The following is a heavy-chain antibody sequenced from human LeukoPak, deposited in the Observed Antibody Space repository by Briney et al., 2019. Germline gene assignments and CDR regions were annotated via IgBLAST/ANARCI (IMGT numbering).Heavy chain of an antibody. D-gene: IGHD6-13*01. Sequence: PGGSLRLSCAASGFTFSDYYMSWIRQAPGKGLEWVSYISSSSSYTNYADSVKGRFTISRDNDENSLYLQMNSLRDEDTAVYYCARDLQYSSNWYYFDYWGQGTLVTVSS. J-gene: IGHJ4*02. CDR3: ARDLQYSSNWYYFDY. CDR1: GFTFSDYY. CDR2: ISSSSSYT. V-gene: IGHV3-11*06.